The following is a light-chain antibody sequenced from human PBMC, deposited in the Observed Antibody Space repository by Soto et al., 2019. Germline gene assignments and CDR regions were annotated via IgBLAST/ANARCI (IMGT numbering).Light chain of an antibody. CDR3: SSYAGSNTWV. CDR1: SSDVGGYNY. Sequence: QSVLTQPASVSGSPGQSITISCTGTSSDVGGYNYVSWYQQHPGKAPKLMIYEVSNRPSGVSNRFSGSKSGNTASLTVSGLQAEDESHYYCSSYAGSNTWVFGGGTKLTVL. V-gene: IGLV2-14*01. CDR2: EVS. J-gene: IGLJ3*02.